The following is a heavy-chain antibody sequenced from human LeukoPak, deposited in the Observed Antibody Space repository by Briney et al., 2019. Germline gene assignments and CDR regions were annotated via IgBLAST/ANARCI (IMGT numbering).Heavy chain of an antibody. CDR1: GFTFSSYEM. Sequence: PGGSLRLSCAASGFTFSSYEMNWVRQPPGQGLEWIGEVSLTGETNYNPSLNGRVTMSLDGSRNQLSLTLTSVTAADTAIYYCSRESGAFCPFGYWGQGTLVIV. D-gene: IGHD1-26*01. V-gene: IGHV4-4*02. CDR2: VSLTGET. CDR3: SRESGAFCPFGY. J-gene: IGHJ4*02.